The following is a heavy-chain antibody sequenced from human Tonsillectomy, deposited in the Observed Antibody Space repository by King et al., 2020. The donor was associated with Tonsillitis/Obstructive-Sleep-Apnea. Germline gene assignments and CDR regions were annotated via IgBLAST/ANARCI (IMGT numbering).Heavy chain of an antibody. CDR1: GYTFTSYD. CDR2: ISAYNANR. V-gene: IGHV1-18*01. Sequence: VQLVQSGAEVKKPGASVKVSCKASGYTFTSYDIAWVRQAPGQGLEWMGGISAYNANRRYAQKLQGRLTMTTDTSTSTAYMELRGLRSDDTAVYYCARVYCGGDCYAFDYWGQGTLVTVS. J-gene: IGHJ4*02. D-gene: IGHD2-21*01. CDR3: ARVYCGGDCYAFDY.